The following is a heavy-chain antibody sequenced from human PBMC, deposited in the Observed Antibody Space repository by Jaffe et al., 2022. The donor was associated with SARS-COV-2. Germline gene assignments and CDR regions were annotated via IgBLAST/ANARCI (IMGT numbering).Heavy chain of an antibody. CDR2: ISGSGGST. CDR3: AAPRLTRGY. CDR1: GFTFSSYA. Sequence: EVKLLESGGGLVQPGGSLRLSCAASGFTFSSYAMNWVRQAPGKGLECVSGISGSGGSTYYADSVKGRFTISRDNSKNTLYLQINSLRGEDTAVYYCAAPRLTRGYWGQGTLVTVSS. J-gene: IGHJ4*02. V-gene: IGHV3-23*01.